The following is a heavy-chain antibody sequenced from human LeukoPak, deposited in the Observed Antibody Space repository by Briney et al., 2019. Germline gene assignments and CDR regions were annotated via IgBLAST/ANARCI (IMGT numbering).Heavy chain of an antibody. CDR2: IYYSGST. CDR3: ARRRGYSFLVYFDY. V-gene: IGHV4-31*03. J-gene: IGHJ4*02. Sequence: SSETLSLTCTVSGGSISSGGYYWSWIRQHPGRGLEWIVYIYYSGSTYYNPSLKSRVTISVDTSKNQFSLKLSSVTAADTAVYYCARRRGYSFLVYFDYWGQGTLVTVSS. D-gene: IGHD5-18*01. CDR1: GGSISSGGYY.